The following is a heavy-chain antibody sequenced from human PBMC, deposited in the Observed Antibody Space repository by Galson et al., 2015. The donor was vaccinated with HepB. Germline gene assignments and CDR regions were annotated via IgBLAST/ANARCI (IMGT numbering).Heavy chain of an antibody. J-gene: IGHJ5*02. Sequence: SLRLSCAASGFTFSSYEMNWVRQAPGKGLEWVSYISSSGSTIYYADSVKGRFTISRDNAKNSLYLQMNSLRAEDTAVYYCAKDRQSSGAYNWFDPWGQGTLVTVSS. D-gene: IGHD3-16*01. CDR1: GFTFSSYE. CDR3: AKDRQSSGAYNWFDP. CDR2: ISSSGSTI. V-gene: IGHV3-48*03.